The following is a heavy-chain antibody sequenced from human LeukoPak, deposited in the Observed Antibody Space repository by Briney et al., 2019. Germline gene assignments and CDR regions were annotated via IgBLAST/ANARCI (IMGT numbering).Heavy chain of an antibody. CDR2: IYYSGNT. D-gene: IGHD3/OR15-3a*01. Sequence: PSGTLSLTCTVSGVSISSSNSYWGWIRQPPGKGLEWIGSIYYSGNTYYNASLKSQVSISMDTSKNQFSLRLTSVTAADTAVYYCARQTGSGLFILPGGQGTLVTVSS. J-gene: IGHJ4*02. V-gene: IGHV4-39*01. CDR1: GVSISSSNSY. CDR3: ARQTGSGLFILP.